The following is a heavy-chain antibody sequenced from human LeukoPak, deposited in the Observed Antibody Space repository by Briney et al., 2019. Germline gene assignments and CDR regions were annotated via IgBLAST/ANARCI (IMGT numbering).Heavy chain of an antibody. J-gene: IGHJ4*02. V-gene: IGHV4-39*01. D-gene: IGHD3-22*01. Sequence: ASETLSLTCTVSGGSISSSSYYWGWIRQPPGKGLEWIGSIYYSGITYYNPSLKSRVTISVDTSKTQFSLKLSSVTAADTAVYYCARTPPYDSSGPIRYWGQGTLVTVSS. CDR2: IYYSGIT. CDR3: ARTPPYDSSGPIRY. CDR1: GGSISSSSYY.